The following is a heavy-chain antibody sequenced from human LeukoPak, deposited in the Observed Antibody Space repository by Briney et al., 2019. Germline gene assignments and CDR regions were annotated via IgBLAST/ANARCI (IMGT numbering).Heavy chain of an antibody. D-gene: IGHD2-2*02. CDR2: IYYSEST. V-gene: IGHV4-39*07. Sequence: SETLSLTCTVSGASISSRSDYWGWIRQPPGKGLEWIGSIYYSESTYYNPSLKSRVTKSVDTSKNQFSLKLSSVTAADTAVYYCARNNGQLLDLFDYWGQGTLVTVSS. CDR1: GASISSRSDY. J-gene: IGHJ4*02. CDR3: ARNNGQLLDLFDY.